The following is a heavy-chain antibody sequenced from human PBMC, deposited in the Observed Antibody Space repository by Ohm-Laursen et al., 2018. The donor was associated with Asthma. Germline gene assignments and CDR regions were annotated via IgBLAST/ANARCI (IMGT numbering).Heavy chain of an antibody. V-gene: IGHV3-49*03. CDR2: IRSKAYGGTT. CDR1: GFTFGDYA. Sequence: SLRLSCAASGFTFGDYAMSWFRQAPGKGLEWVGFIRSKAYGGTTEYAASVKGRFTISRDDSKSIAYLQMNSLKIEDTAVYYCNGDSTTGDAFDIWGQGTMVTVSS. J-gene: IGHJ3*02. D-gene: IGHD4-17*01. CDR3: NGDSTTGDAFDI.